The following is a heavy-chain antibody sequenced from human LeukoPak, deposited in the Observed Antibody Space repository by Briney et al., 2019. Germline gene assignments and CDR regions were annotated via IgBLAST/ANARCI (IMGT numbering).Heavy chain of an antibody. D-gene: IGHD6-19*01. J-gene: IGHJ3*02. CDR2: IIPIFGTA. CDR1: GGTFSGYA. V-gene: IGHV1-69*13. Sequence: ASVKVSCKASGGTFSGYAISWVRQAPGQGLEWMGGIIPIFGTANYAQKFQGRVTITADESTSTAYMELSSLRSEDTAVYYCARVTPGYSSGWYEAFDIWGQGTMVTVSS. CDR3: ARVTPGYSSGWYEAFDI.